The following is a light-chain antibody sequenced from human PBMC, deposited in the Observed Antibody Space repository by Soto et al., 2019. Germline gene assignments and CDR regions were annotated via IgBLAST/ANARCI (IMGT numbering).Light chain of an antibody. CDR2: GAS. CDR3: QQYANSPLT. J-gene: IGKJ4*01. V-gene: IGKV3-20*01. CDR1: QSVRSTY. Sequence: EIVLTQSPGTLSLSPGERATLSCRASQSVRSTYLAWYQQKPGQAPRLLSYGASSRATGIPDRFSGSGSGTDFTLTISSLEPEDFEVYYCQQYANSPLTFGGGTKVEIK.